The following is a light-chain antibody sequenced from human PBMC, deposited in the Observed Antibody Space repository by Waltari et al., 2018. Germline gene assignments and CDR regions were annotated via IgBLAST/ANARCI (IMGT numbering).Light chain of an antibody. CDR3: QQFNTYPPT. CDR1: QGISSY. Sequence: IQLTQSPSSLSASVGDRVTITCRASQGISSYLAWYQQKPGKAPNLLIYAAFTLQSGVPSRFSGSGSGTDFTLTISSLQPEDFATYYCQQFNTYPPTFGQGTRLEIK. V-gene: IGKV1-9*01. J-gene: IGKJ5*01. CDR2: AAF.